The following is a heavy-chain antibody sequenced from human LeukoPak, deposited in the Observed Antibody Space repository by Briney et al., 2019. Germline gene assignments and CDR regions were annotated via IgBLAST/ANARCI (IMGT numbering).Heavy chain of an antibody. CDR3: ARDLEDSSGYYYPLSGGY. D-gene: IGHD3-22*01. J-gene: IGHJ4*02. CDR2: ISAYNGNT. Sequence: ASVKVSCKASGYTFTSYGISWVRQAPGQGLEWMGWISAYNGNTNYAQKLQGRVTMTTDTSTSTAYMELRSLRSDDTAVYYCARDLEDSSGYYYPLSGGYWGQGTLVTVSS. V-gene: IGHV1-18*01. CDR1: GYTFTSYG.